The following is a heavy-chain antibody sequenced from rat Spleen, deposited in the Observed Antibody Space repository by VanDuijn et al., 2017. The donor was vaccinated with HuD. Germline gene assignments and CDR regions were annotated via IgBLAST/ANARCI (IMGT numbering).Heavy chain of an antibody. CDR1: GFTFSNYG. D-gene: IGHD1-7*01. Sequence: EVQLVESGGGLVQPGRSLKLSCAASGFTFSNYGMAWVRQAPTKGLEWVATISYDGSSTYYRDSVKGRFTISRDNAKSTLYLQMNSLRSEDTATYYCTRVILRVHTFDYWGQGVMVTVSS. V-gene: IGHV5-29*01. CDR3: TRVILRVHTFDY. J-gene: IGHJ2*01. CDR2: ISYDGSST.